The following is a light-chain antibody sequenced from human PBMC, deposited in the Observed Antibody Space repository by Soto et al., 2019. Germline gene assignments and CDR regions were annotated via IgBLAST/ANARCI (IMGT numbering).Light chain of an antibody. J-gene: IGKJ4*01. CDR1: QSVLYSSNNKNY. CDR2: WAS. V-gene: IGKV4-1*01. CDR3: QQYYSTPPLT. Sequence: DIVMTQSPDSLAVSLGERATINCKSSQSVLYSSNNKNYLAWYQQKPGQPPKLLIYWASTRESGVPDRFSGSGSGTDFTLTISSLQAEDVAVYYCQQYYSTPPLTCGGGTKVAIK.